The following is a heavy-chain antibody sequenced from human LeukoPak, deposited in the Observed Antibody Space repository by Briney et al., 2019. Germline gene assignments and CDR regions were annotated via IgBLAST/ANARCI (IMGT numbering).Heavy chain of an antibody. J-gene: IGHJ3*02. CDR2: IIPIFGTA. CDR3: ARALRYFDWLPAPDDAFDI. Sequence: GASVKVSCKASGGTFISYAISWVRQAPGQGLEWMGRIIPIFGTANYAQKFQGRVTITTDESTSTAYMELSSLRSEDTAVYYCARALRYFDWLPAPDDAFDIWGQGTMVTVSS. D-gene: IGHD3-9*01. CDR1: GGTFISYA. V-gene: IGHV1-69*05.